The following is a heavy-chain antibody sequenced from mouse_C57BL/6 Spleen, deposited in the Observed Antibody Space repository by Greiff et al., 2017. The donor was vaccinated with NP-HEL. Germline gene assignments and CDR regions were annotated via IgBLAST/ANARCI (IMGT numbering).Heavy chain of an antibody. CDR3: ARRVYDYEGGFAY. D-gene: IGHD2-4*01. CDR1: GFSLTSYG. V-gene: IGHV2-2*01. Sequence: QVQLKESGPGLVQPSQSLSITCTVSGFSLTSYGVHWVRQSPGKGLEWLGVIWSGGSTDYNAAFISRLSISKDNSKSQVFFKMNSLQADDTAIYYCARRVYDYEGGFAYWGQGTLVTVSA. CDR2: IWSGGST. J-gene: IGHJ3*01.